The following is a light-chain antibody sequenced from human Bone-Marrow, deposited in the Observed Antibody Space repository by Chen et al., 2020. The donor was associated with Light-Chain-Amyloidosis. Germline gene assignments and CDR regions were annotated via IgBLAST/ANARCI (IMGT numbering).Light chain of an antibody. CDR3: PVWDRSSDGRV. CDR1: NIGSTS. CDR2: DDS. V-gene: IGLV3-21*02. J-gene: IGLJ3*02. Sequence: SSVLTPPSSVSVAPGQTATIACGGNNIGSTSVHWYQQTPGQAPLLVVYDDSDRPSGIPERLSGTNSGNTATLTISRVEAGDEADYYCPVWDRSSDGRVFGGGTKLTVL.